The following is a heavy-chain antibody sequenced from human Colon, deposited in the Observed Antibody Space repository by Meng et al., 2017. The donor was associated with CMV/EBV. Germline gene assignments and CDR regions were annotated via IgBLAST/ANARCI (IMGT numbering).Heavy chain of an antibody. CDR3: AREASGWSTGIDY. CDR2: IFYGGTT. D-gene: IGHD6-19*01. CDR1: GGSVSPHY. V-gene: IGHV4-59*02. Sequence: SETLSLTCTVSGGSVSPHYWSWIRQPPGKGLEWIGYIFYGGTTNYNVSLKSRLTISVDTSKNQVFLELRSVTGADTAIYYCAREASGWSTGIDYWGQGTLVTVSS. J-gene: IGHJ4*02.